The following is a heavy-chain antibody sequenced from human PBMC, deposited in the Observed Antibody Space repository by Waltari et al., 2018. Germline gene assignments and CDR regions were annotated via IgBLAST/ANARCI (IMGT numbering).Heavy chain of an antibody. V-gene: IGHV3-30*18. CDR3: AKVYGGNSFDY. Sequence: QVQLVESGGGVVQPGRSLRPSCAASGFTFSSYGMHWVRQAPGKGLEWVAVIWYDGRNKYYADSVKGRFTISRDNSKNTLYLQMNSLRAEDTAMYYCAKVYGGNSFDYWGQGTLVTVSS. CDR2: IWYDGRNK. D-gene: IGHD4-17*01. J-gene: IGHJ4*02. CDR1: GFTFSSYG.